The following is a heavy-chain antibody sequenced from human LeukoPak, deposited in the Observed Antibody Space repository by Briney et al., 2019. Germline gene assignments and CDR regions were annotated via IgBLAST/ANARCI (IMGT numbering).Heavy chain of an antibody. V-gene: IGHV3-43D*03. CDR2: ITSDGGST. Sequence: AGGSLRLSCLASGFTFDGYAMLWVRQAPGKGLEWVSLITSDGGSTYYADSVKGRFTISRDNSKNSLYLQMNSLRPEDSALYYCAKDGGEESYYNYDYMDVWGKGTTVTVSS. D-gene: IGHD3-16*01. CDR1: GFTFDGYA. CDR3: AKDGGEESYYNYDYMDV. J-gene: IGHJ6*03.